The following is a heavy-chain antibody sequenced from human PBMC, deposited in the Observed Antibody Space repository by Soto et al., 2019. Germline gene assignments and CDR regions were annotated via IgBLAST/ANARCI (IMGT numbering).Heavy chain of an antibody. J-gene: IGHJ4*02. CDR3: ARDSHPYSSGWYCFDS. V-gene: IGHV3-33*01. CDR2: IWYDGSNK. D-gene: IGHD6-19*01. CDR1: GFTFSSYG. Sequence: PGGSLRLSCAASGFTFSSYGMHWVRQAPGKGLEWVAVIWYDGSNKYYADSVKGRFTISRDNSKNTLYLQMNSLRAEDTAVYYCARDSHPYSSGWYCFDSWGQGTLVTVSS.